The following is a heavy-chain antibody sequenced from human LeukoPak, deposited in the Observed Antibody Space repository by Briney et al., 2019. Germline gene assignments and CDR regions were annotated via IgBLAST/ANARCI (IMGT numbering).Heavy chain of an antibody. J-gene: IGHJ4*02. D-gene: IGHD2-2*02. CDR3: AKELGYCSSTSCYRGFANPFDY. CDR1: GFTFSSYA. V-gene: IGHV3-23*01. Sequence: PGGSLRLSCAASGFTFSSYAMSWVPQAPGKGLEWVSAISGSGGSTYYADSVKGRFTISRDNSKNTLYLQMNSLRAEDTAVYYCAKELGYCSSTSCYRGFANPFDYWGQGTLVTVSS. CDR2: ISGSGGST.